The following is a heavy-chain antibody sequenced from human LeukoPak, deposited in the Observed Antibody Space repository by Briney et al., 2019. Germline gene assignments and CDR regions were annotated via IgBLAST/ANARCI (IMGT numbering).Heavy chain of an antibody. CDR1: GFTFSSYA. CDR3: ARATGGDYHFDY. D-gene: IGHD4-17*01. Sequence: PGGSLRLSCAASGFTFSSYAMHWVRQAPGKGLEGVAVISYDGSNKYYADSVKGRFTISRDNSKNTLYLQMNSLRAEDTAVYYCARATGGDYHFDYWGQGTLVTVSS. J-gene: IGHJ4*02. V-gene: IGHV3-30*04. CDR2: ISYDGSNK.